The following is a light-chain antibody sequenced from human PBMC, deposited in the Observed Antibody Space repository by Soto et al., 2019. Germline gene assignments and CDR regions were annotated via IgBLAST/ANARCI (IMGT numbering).Light chain of an antibody. Sequence: QSVLTQPPSVTGAPGQTVTISCTWNNSHIGTGYGVHWYQQFPGTAPRLLIYGDNSRPSGVPDRFSGSKSGTSASLAITGLQDEDEAEYYCQSYDTRRSGLLLGGGTKLTVL. CDR1: NSHIGTGYG. CDR2: GDN. V-gene: IGLV1-40*01. J-gene: IGLJ3*02. CDR3: QSYDTRRSGLL.